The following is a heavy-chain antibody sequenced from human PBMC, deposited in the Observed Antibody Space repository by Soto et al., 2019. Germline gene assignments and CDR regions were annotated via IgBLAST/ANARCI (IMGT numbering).Heavy chain of an antibody. CDR3: TADGGALLWFGELDH. CDR2: IKSKTDGGTT. Sequence: EVQLVESGGGLVKPGGSLRLSCAASGFTFSNAWMNWVRQAPGKGLEWVGRIKSKTDGGTTDYAESVRGRFTISRDDPKNTLYLQMNSLKAADTAVYYCTADGGALLWFGELDHWGQGTLVAVSS. V-gene: IGHV3-15*07. J-gene: IGHJ4*02. D-gene: IGHD3-10*01. CDR1: GFTFSNAW.